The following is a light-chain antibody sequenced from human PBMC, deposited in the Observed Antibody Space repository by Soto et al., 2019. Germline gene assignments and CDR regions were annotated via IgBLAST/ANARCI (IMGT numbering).Light chain of an antibody. CDR2: GAT. CDR1: QTITTY. CDR3: QQTYNTPLT. Sequence: DIQMTQSPSSLSASVGDRVTITCRASQTITTYLNWYQQRPGKAPKLLIFGATALQGGVPSRFSRSGSGTDFTLTISSLQPEDFATYHCQQTYNTPLTFGGGTKVDIK. J-gene: IGKJ4*01. V-gene: IGKV1-39*01.